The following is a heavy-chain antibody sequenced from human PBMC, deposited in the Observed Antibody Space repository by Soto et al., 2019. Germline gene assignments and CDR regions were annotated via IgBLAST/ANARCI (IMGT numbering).Heavy chain of an antibody. J-gene: IGHJ6*02. CDR2: ISSSSSTI. CDR1: GFTFSSYS. D-gene: IGHD2-2*01. Sequence: EVQLVESGGGLVQPGGSLRLSCAASGFTFSSYSMNWVRQAPGKGLEWVSYISSSSSTIYYADSVKGRFTISRDNAKNSLYLQMNSLRDEDTAVYYCAIYLTVPAALGSYYYYYYGMDVWGQGTTVTVSS. V-gene: IGHV3-48*02. CDR3: AIYLTVPAALGSYYYYYYGMDV.